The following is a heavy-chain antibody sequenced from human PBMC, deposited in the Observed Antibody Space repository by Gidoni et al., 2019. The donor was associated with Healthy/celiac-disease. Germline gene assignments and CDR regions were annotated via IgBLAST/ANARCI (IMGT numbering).Heavy chain of an antibody. J-gene: IGHJ4*02. V-gene: IGHV4-39*01. CDR3: ARRRDYYYDSSGYFDY. CDR1: GRSLSSSSYY. Sequence: QLQLQESGPGLVKPSETLSLTCTVSGRSLSSSSYYWGWIRQPPGKGLEWIGSIYYSGSTYYNPSLKSQVTIAVDTSKNQFSLKLSSVTAADTAVYYCARRRDYYYDSSGYFDYWGQGTLVTVSS. D-gene: IGHD3-22*01. CDR2: IYYSGST.